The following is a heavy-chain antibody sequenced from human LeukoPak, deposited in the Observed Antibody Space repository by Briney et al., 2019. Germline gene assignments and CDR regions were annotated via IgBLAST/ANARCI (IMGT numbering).Heavy chain of an antibody. CDR2: IYYSGTT. CDR3: ARDVGSGSYYTGH. J-gene: IGHJ4*02. V-gene: IGHV4-31*03. D-gene: IGHD3-10*01. Sequence: SETLSLTCTVSRGSISSGGNYWSWIRQYPGKGLEWIGYIYYSGTTYYNPSLESRVTISLDTSKNQFSLKLSSVTAADTAVYYCARDVGSGSYYTGHWGQGTLVTVSS. CDR1: RGSISSGGNY.